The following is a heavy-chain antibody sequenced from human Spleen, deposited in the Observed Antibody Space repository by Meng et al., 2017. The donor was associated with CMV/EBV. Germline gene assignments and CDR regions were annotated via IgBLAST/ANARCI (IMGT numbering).Heavy chain of an antibody. CDR2: ISGSGGST. Sequence: GESLKISCAASGFTFTSYAMSWVRQAPGKGLEWVSGISGSGGSTYYADSVKGRFTISRDNSKDTLFVQMNSLRAEDRAVYYCARGPTYSDFWRGDPPHYGVDVWGQGTTVTVSS. D-gene: IGHD3-3*01. CDR1: GFTFTSYA. CDR3: ARGPTYSDFWRGDPPHYGVDV. V-gene: IGHV3-23*01. J-gene: IGHJ6*02.